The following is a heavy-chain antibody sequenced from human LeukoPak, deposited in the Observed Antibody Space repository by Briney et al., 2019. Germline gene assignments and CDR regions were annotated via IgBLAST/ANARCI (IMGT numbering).Heavy chain of an antibody. CDR2: ISAYNGNT. J-gene: IGHJ5*02. V-gene: IGHV1-18*04. D-gene: IGHD6-19*01. CDR1: GYTFTSYG. CDR3: AREFLLDSSGIFDP. Sequence: REASVKVSCKASGYTFTSYGISWVRQAPGQGLEWMGWISAYNGNTNYGQKLQGRVTMTTDTSTSTAYMELRSLRSDDTAVYYCAREFLLDSSGIFDPRGQGTLVTVSS.